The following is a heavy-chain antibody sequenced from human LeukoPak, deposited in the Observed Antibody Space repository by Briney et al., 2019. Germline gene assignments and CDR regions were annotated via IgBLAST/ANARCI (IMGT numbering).Heavy chain of an antibody. J-gene: IGHJ4*02. CDR2: TYHSGST. CDR3: ARHPGYSYGYVDY. D-gene: IGHD5-18*01. V-gene: IGHV4-4*02. Sequence: PSETLSLTYAVSGGSISSSNWWSWVRQPPGKGLEWIGETYHSGSTNYNPSLKSRVTISVDKSKNQFSLKLSSVTAADMAVYYCARHPGYSYGYVDYWGQGTLVTVSS. CDR1: GGSISSSNW.